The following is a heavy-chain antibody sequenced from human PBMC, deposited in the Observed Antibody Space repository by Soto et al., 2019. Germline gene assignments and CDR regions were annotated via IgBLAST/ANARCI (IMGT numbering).Heavy chain of an antibody. Sequence: SEPLSLTCTVAGGSIGSYYWSWIRQPPGKGLEWIGCIHYSGTTNYNPFLKSRVTMSVDTSKKQFSLKLSSVTAADTAVYYCARAPNYYGSGSPLDYYYGMDVWGQGTTVTVSS. J-gene: IGHJ6*02. CDR1: GGSIGSYY. CDR3: ARAPNYYGSGSPLDYYYGMDV. V-gene: IGHV4-59*01. D-gene: IGHD3-10*01. CDR2: IHYSGTT.